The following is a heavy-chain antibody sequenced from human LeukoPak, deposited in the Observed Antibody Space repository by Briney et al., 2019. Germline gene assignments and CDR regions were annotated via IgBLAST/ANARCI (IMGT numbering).Heavy chain of an antibody. CDR1: GGTFSSYA. Sequence: SVKVSCKASGGTFSSYAISWVRQAPGQGLEWMGRIIPIFGTADYAQKFQGRVTITTDESTSTAYMELSSLRSEYTAVYYCASPLVGPFDYWGQGTLVTVSS. D-gene: IGHD1-26*01. J-gene: IGHJ4*02. V-gene: IGHV1-69*05. CDR2: IIPIFGTA. CDR3: ASPLVGPFDY.